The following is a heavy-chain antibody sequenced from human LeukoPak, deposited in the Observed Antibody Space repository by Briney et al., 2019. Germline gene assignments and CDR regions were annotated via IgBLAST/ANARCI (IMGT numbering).Heavy chain of an antibody. J-gene: IGHJ4*02. Sequence: GGSLRLSCAASGFTFSSYWMSWVRQAPGKGLEWVANIKQDGSEKYYVDSVKGRFTISRDNAKNSLYLQMNSLRAEDTAVYYCARLGKFGEPFFDYWGQGTLVTVSS. V-gene: IGHV3-7*01. D-gene: IGHD3-10*01. CDR1: GFTFSSYW. CDR3: ARLGKFGEPFFDY. CDR2: IKQDGSEK.